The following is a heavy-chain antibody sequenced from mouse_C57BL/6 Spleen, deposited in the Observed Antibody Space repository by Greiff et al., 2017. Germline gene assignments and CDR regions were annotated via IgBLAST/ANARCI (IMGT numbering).Heavy chain of an antibody. CDR1: GFTFSDAW. CDR2: IRNKANNHAT. D-gene: IGHD1-1*01. Sequence: EVNLVESGGGLVQPGGSMKLSCAASGFTFSDAWMDWVRQSPEKGLEWVAEIRNKANNHATYYAESVKGMFTISRDDSKSSVYLQMNSLRAEDTGIYYCTRDIATGFDYWGQGTTLTVSS. V-gene: IGHV6-6*01. J-gene: IGHJ2*01. CDR3: TRDIATGFDY.